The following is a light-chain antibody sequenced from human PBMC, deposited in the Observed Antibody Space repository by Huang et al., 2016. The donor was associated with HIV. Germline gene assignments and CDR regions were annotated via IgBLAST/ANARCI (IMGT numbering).Light chain of an antibody. CDR2: GTS. CDR3: QQYNNWPYT. J-gene: IGKJ2*01. Sequence: EIVMTQSPVTLSVSPGERATLSCRASQSVSSDLAWYQQKRGQAPRLLIYGTSTRATDIPAGFSGSWSGTEFTLTISSLESEDFAVYYCQQYNNWPYTFGQGTKLEIK. V-gene: IGKV3-15*01. CDR1: QSVSSD.